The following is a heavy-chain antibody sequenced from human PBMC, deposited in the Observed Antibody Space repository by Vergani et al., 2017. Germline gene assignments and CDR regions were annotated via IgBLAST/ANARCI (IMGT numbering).Heavy chain of an antibody. V-gene: IGHV5-51*01. CDR2: IYPGDSDT. Sequence: VQLVQSGAEVKKPGESLKISCKGSGYSFTSYWIGWVRQMPGKGLEWMGIIYPGDSDTRYSPSFQGQVTISAEKSISTAYLQWSSLKASDTAMFYCARHVGAYYYEGYFDLWGRGTLITVSS. CDR1: GYSFTSYW. D-gene: IGHD3-22*01. J-gene: IGHJ2*01. CDR3: ARHVGAYYYEGYFDL.